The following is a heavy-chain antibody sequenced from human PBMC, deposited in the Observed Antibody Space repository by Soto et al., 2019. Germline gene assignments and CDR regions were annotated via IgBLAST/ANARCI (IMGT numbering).Heavy chain of an antibody. CDR2: ISYSGST. V-gene: IGHV4-30-4*01. CDR3: ARDVSRYYGMDV. J-gene: IGHJ6*02. Sequence: QVQLQESGPGLVKPSHTLSLTCTVSGGSISSGDYYWTWIRQPPGKGLEWIGYISYSGSTYYNPSLKSRVTISVDTSKNQFSLKLSSVTAADTAVYYCARDVSRYYGMDVWGQGTTVTVSS. CDR1: GGSISSGDYY.